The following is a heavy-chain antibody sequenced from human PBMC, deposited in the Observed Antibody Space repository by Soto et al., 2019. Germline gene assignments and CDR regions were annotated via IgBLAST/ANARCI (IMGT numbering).Heavy chain of an antibody. Sequence: PVGSLRISCAASGFTFSSYGMHWVRQAPGEGLEWVAVISYYGSNKYYADSVKGRFTISRDNSKNTLYLQMNSLRAEDTAVYYCAKAGLRSLITGTRWGANAFDIWGQGTMVTVSS. CDR2: ISYYGSNK. CDR3: AKAGLRSLITGTRWGANAFDI. CDR1: GFTFSSYG. V-gene: IGHV3-30*18. D-gene: IGHD1-20*01. J-gene: IGHJ3*02.